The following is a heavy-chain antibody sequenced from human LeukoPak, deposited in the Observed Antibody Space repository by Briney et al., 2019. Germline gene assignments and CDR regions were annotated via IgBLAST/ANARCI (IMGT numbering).Heavy chain of an antibody. CDR2: ISGTSTYI. CDR1: GFTFSSYS. V-gene: IGHV3-21*01. D-gene: IGHD6-13*01. J-gene: IGHJ5*02. Sequence: GGSLRLSCAASGFTFSSYSMNWVRQAPGKGLEWVSSISGTSTYIYYTDSVKGRFTISRDNAQNSLYLQMNSLRAEDTAVYYCVRGDTSTRYCNNWFDPWGQGTLVTVSS. CDR3: VRGDTSTRYCNNWFDP.